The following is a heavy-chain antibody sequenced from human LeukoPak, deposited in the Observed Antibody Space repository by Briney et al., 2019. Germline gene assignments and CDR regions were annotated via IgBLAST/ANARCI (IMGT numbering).Heavy chain of an antibody. CDR3: ARGKGVLRFLEWAKLDI. J-gene: IGHJ3*02. CDR2: IYYSGST. Sequence: SETLSLTCTVSGGSISSYYWSWIRQPPGKGLEWIGYIYYSGSTNYNPSLKSRVTISVDTSKNQFSLKPSSVTAADTAVYYCARGKGVLRFLEWAKLDIWGQGTMVTVSP. CDR1: GGSISSYY. D-gene: IGHD3-3*01. V-gene: IGHV4-59*01.